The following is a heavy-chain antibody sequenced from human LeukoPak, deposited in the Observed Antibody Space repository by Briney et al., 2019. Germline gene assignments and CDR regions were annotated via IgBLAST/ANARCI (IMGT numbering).Heavy chain of an antibody. V-gene: IGHV3-66*01. Sequence: GGSLRLSCAASEFSVGSNYMTWVRQAPGKGLEWVSLIYSGGSTYYADSVKGRFTISRDNSKNTLYLQMNSLRAEDTAVYYCARKTTVTTFAYYYMDVWGKGTTVTVSS. CDR1: EFSVGSNY. CDR2: IYSGGST. CDR3: ARKTTVTTFAYYYMDV. D-gene: IGHD4-11*01. J-gene: IGHJ6*03.